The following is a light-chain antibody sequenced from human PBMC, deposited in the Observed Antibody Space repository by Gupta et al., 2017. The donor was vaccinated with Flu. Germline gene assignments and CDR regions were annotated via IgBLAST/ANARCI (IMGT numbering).Light chain of an antibody. CDR1: SSDVGGYNY. J-gene: IGLJ2*01. CDR3: SSYTSSSTYVV. Sequence: QSALTQPASVSGSPGQSLPISCTATSSDVGGYNYVSWYQQHPGKAPKLMIYEVSNRPSGVSNRLSGSKSGNTASLTISGLQAEDEADYYCSSYTSSSTYVVFGGGTKLTVL. CDR2: EVS. V-gene: IGLV2-14*01.